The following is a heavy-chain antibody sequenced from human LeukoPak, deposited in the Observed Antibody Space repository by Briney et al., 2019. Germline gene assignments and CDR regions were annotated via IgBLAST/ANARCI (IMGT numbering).Heavy chain of an antibody. CDR3: ARDLTLGYYFDY. Sequence: PGGSLRLSCAASGFTFSSYSMNWVRQAPGKGLEWVSSISSSSSYIYYADSVKGRFTISRDNSKNTLYLQMNSLRAEDTAVYYCARDLTLGYYFDYWGQGTLVTVSS. D-gene: IGHD3-16*01. J-gene: IGHJ4*02. CDR1: GFTFSSYS. V-gene: IGHV3-21*01. CDR2: ISSSSSYI.